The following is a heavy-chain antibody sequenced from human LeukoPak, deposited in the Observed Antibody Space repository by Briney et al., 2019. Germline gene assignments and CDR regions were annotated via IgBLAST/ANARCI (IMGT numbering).Heavy chain of an antibody. V-gene: IGHV1-46*01. CDR3: ARGLVAGDAFDI. CDR2: LNPSGGSP. D-gene: IGHD6-19*01. Sequence: ASVKVSCKASGYAFTSYYIHWVRQAPGQGLEWMGILNPSGGSPSYAQKFQGRVTLTSATSTSTVYMELSSLTSEDTAVYYCARGLVAGDAFDIWGQGTMVTVSS. CDR1: GYAFTSYY. J-gene: IGHJ3*02.